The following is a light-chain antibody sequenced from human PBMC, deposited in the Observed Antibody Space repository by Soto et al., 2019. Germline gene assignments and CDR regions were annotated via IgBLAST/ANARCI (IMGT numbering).Light chain of an antibody. V-gene: IGLV2-14*01. CDR1: SSDIGGHNY. Sequence: QSALTQPASVSGSPGQSITVSCTGTSSDIGGHNYVSWYQQHPGKVPKLIIYEVSNRPSGVSNRFSGSKSGNTASLTVSVLQAEYEADYYCSSYTTTRTVVFGGGTKVTVL. CDR3: SSYTTTRTVV. CDR2: EVS. J-gene: IGLJ3*02.